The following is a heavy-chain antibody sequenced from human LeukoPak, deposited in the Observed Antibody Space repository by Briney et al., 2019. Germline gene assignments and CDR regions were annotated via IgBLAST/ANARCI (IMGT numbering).Heavy chain of an antibody. CDR1: GFTFSSYA. CDR3: AKVSRSIAVAGTGTEFDY. J-gene: IGHJ4*02. CDR2: ISGSGGST. Sequence: PGGSLRLSCAASGFTFSSYAMSWVRQAPGKRLEWVSAISGSGGSTYYADSVKGRFTISRDNSKNTLYLQMNSLRAEDTAVYYCAKVSRSIAVAGTGTEFDYWGQGTLVTVSS. D-gene: IGHD6-19*01. V-gene: IGHV3-23*01.